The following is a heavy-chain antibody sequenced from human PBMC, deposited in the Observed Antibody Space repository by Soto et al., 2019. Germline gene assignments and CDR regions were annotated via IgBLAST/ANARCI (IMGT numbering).Heavy chain of an antibody. Sequence: PGGSLRLSCAASGFTFSSYSMNWVRQAPGKGLEWVSSISSSSSYIYYADSVKGRFTISRDNAKNSLYLQMNSLRAEDTAVYYCARKHSGYDRLGFDYWGQGTLVTVSS. CDR1: GFTFSSYS. J-gene: IGHJ4*02. CDR2: ISSSSSYI. D-gene: IGHD5-12*01. CDR3: ARKHSGYDRLGFDY. V-gene: IGHV3-21*01.